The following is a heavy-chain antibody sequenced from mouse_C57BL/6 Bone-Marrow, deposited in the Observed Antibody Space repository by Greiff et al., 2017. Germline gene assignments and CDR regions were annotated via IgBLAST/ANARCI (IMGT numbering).Heavy chain of an antibody. CDR1: GYTFTDYN. V-gene: IGHV1-18*01. CDR2: INPNNGGT. Sequence: VQLQQSGPELVKPGASVKIPCKASGYTFTDYNMDWVKQSHGKSLEWIGDINPNNGGTIYNQKFKGKATLTVDKSSSTAYMELRSLTSEVTAVYYGASEDGYYLDYWGQGTTLTVSS. J-gene: IGHJ2*01. CDR3: ASEDGYYLDY. D-gene: IGHD2-3*01.